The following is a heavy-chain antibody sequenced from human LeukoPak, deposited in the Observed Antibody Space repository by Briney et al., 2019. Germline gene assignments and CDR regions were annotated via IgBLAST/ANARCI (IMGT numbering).Heavy chain of an antibody. CDR3: ARATYGSGNLFEY. CDR2: ISSSSSYI. Sequence: GGSLRLSCAASGFTFSSYSMNWVRQAPGKGLEWVSSISSSSSYIYYADSVKGRFTISRDNAKNSLYLQMNSLRAEDTAVYYCARATYGSGNLFEYWGQGTLVTVSS. V-gene: IGHV3-21*01. D-gene: IGHD3-10*01. J-gene: IGHJ4*02. CDR1: GFTFSSYS.